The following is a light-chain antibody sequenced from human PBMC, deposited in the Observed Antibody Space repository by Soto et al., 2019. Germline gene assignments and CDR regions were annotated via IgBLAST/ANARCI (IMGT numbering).Light chain of an antibody. CDR3: QQYGSSPPLT. CDR1: QSVSSSY. V-gene: IGKV3-20*01. Sequence: EIVVTQSPGTLSLSPVARATLSCRASQSVSSSYLAWYQQKPGQAPRLLIYGASSRATGIPDRFSGSGSGTDFTLTISRLEPEDFAVYYCQQYGSSPPLTFGGGTKVDIK. J-gene: IGKJ4*01. CDR2: GAS.